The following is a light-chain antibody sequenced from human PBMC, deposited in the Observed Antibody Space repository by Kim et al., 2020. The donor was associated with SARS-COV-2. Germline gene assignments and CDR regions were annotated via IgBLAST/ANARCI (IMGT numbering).Light chain of an antibody. CDR3: SSYAGSNTAV. CDR2: EVT. Sequence: QSALTQPPSASGSPGQSVTISCTGTSSDVGAYNYVSWYQQHPGKAPKLMIYEVTKRPSGVPDRFSGSKSGDTASLTVSGLQPEDEADYYCSSYAGSNTAVFGGGTQLTVL. CDR1: SSDVGAYNY. V-gene: IGLV2-8*01. J-gene: IGLJ3*02.